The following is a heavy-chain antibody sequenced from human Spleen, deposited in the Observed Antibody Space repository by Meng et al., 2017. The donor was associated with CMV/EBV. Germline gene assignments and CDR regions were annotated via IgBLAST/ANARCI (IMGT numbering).Heavy chain of an antibody. D-gene: IGHD3-22*01. CDR2: IFSNDEK. Sequence: SGPTLVKPTETLTLTCTVSGFSLSNARMGVSWIRQPPGKALEWLAHIFSNDEKSYSTSLKSRLTISKDTSKSQVVLTMTNMDPVDTATYYCARIMEDYDSSGYSHWFDPWGQGTLVTVSS. CDR1: GFSLSNARMG. CDR3: ARIMEDYDSSGYSHWFDP. V-gene: IGHV2-26*01. J-gene: IGHJ5*02.